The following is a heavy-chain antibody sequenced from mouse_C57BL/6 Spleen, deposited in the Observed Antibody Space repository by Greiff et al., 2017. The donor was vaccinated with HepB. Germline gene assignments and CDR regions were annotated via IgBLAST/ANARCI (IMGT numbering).Heavy chain of an antibody. Sequence: EVQLQQSGPELVKPGASVKISCKASGYTFTDYYMNWVKQSHGKSLEWIGDINPNNGGTSYNQKFKGKATLTVDKSSSTAYMELRSLTSEDSAVYYCARLRSDYWGQGTTLTVSS. CDR3: ARLRSDY. CDR1: GYTFTDYY. J-gene: IGHJ2*01. V-gene: IGHV1-26*01. CDR2: INPNNGGT.